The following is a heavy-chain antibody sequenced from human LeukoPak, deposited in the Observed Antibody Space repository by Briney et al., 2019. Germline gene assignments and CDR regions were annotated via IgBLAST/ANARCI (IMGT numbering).Heavy chain of an antibody. V-gene: IGHV1-2*04. D-gene: IGHD3-22*01. Sequence: GASVKVSCKASGYTFTGYYMHWVRQAPGQGLEWMGWINPNSGGTNYAQKFQGWVTMTRDTSISTAYMELRSLRSDDTAVYYCARDRDRYYYDSSGYYPGEYWGQGTLVTVSS. CDR1: GYTFTGYY. CDR2: INPNSGGT. CDR3: ARDRDRYYYDSSGYYPGEY. J-gene: IGHJ4*02.